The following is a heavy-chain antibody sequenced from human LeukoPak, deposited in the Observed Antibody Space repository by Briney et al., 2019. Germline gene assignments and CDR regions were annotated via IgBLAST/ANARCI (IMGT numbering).Heavy chain of an antibody. CDR1: GDSISSYY. J-gene: IGHJ4*02. D-gene: IGHD6-13*01. CDR3: ATLASGYSSPFDY. Sequence: ETLSLTCTVSGDSISSYYWSWIRQAPGKGLEWVSFIRSDGGSTLYADSVKGRFTISRDNSKNTLYAEMTSLRAEDTAVYYCATLASGYSSPFDYWGQGTLVTVSS. V-gene: IGHV3-23*01. CDR2: IRSDGGST.